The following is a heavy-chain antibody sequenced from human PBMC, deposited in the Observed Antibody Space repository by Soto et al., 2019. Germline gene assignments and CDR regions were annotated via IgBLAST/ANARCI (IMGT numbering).Heavy chain of an antibody. CDR2: ISDNGIKT. Sequence: EVQLLESGGGLVQPGGSLRLSCAGSGSTFSDYAMNWVRQAPGKGLEWGSVISDNGIKTYYADSVKCRFTISRDNSKNTLYLQMNSRRAEDTSVYYCASRRGSSGWYRWFDPWGQGILGTVSS. V-gene: IGHV3-23*01. CDR3: ASRRGSSGWYRWFDP. CDR1: GSTFSDYA. D-gene: IGHD6-19*01. J-gene: IGHJ5*02.